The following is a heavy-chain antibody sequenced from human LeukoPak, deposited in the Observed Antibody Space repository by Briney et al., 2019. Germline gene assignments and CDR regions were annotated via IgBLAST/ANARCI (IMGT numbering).Heavy chain of an antibody. J-gene: IGHJ3*02. D-gene: IGHD3-22*01. CDR3: ARKTYDSSGLIPHPGVFDI. CDR1: GDSMSRYY. CDR2: IHYSGHT. V-gene: IGHV4-59*01. Sequence: SETLSLTCTVSGDSMSRYYWSWIRQPPGKGLEWIGYIHYSGHTNYNPSLKSRVTISVDTSKNQFSLKMRSVTAADTAVYYCARKTYDSSGLIPHPGVFDIWGQGTMVTVSS.